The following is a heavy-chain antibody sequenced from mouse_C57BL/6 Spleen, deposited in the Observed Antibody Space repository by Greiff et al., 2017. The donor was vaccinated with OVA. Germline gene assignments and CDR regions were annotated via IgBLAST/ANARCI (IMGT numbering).Heavy chain of an antibody. D-gene: IGHD4-1*01. CDR1: GYTFTSYW. CDR3: ARWTGAYAMDY. Sequence: QVQLQQPGAELVKPGASVKLSCKASGYTFTSYWMHWVKQRPGQGLEWIGMIHPNSGSTNYNEKFKSKATLTVDNSSSTAYMQLSSLTSEDSAVYYCARWTGAYAMDYWGQGTSVTVSS. CDR2: IHPNSGST. J-gene: IGHJ4*01. V-gene: IGHV1-64*01.